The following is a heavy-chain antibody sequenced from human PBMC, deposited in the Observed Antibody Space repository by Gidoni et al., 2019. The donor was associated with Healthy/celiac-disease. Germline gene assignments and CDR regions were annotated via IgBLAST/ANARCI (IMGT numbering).Heavy chain of an antibody. CDR1: GGSISSYY. J-gene: IGHJ5*02. CDR2: IYYSGST. D-gene: IGHD3-22*01. V-gene: IGHV4-59*01. Sequence: QVQLQESGPGLVKPSETLSLTCTVSGGSISSYYWSWIRQPPGKGLEWIGYIYYSGSTNYNPSLKSRVTISVDTSKNQFSLKLSSVTAADTAVYYCAGYSSLKDGRYYYDSSGYYYVDVPWGQGTLVTVSS. CDR3: AGYSSLKDGRYYYDSSGYYYVDVP.